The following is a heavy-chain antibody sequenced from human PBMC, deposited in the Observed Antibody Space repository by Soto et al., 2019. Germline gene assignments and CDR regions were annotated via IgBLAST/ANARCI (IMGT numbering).Heavy chain of an antibody. CDR2: ISSSGGST. CDR1: GFTFSSYA. D-gene: IGHD6-19*01. V-gene: IGHV3-23*01. CDR3: AKAGIAVDTHFDY. Sequence: PGESLKISCAASGFTFSSYAMSWVRQAPGKGLEWISGISSSGGSTYYADSVKGRFTISRDNSRNTLYLKMNSLRVEDTAVYYCAKAGIAVDTHFDYWGQGTLVTVSS. J-gene: IGHJ4*02.